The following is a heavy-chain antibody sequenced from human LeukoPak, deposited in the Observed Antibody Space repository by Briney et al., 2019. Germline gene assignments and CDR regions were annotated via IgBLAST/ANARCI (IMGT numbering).Heavy chain of an antibody. J-gene: IGHJ6*03. CDR3: ARDSSSWYYYYMDV. Sequence: ASVKVSCKASGYTFTSYDINWVRQATGQGLEWMGWMNPNSGNTGYAQKFQGRVTITRNASISTAYMELSSLRSEDTAVYYCARDSSSWYYYYMDVWGKGTTVTVSS. D-gene: IGHD6-13*01. V-gene: IGHV1-8*03. CDR2: MNPNSGNT. CDR1: GYTFTSYD.